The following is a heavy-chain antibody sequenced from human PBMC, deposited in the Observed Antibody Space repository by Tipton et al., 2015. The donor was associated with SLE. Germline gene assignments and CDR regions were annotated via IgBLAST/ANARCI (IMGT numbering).Heavy chain of an antibody. CDR3: ARVGGNLAIDI. Sequence: LRLSCSVSGFTFSSSWMSWIRQPPGKGLEWIGSIYYSGSTYYNPSLKSRVTISVDTSKNQFSLKLSSVTAADTAVYYCARVGGNLAIDIWGQGTMVTVSS. CDR2: IYYSGST. D-gene: IGHD3-16*01. CDR1: GFTFSSSW. J-gene: IGHJ3*02. V-gene: IGHV4-39*07.